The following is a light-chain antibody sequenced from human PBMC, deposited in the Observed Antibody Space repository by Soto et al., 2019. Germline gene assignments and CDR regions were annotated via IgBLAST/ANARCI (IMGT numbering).Light chain of an antibody. Sequence: KVMTQSPATRSVSPGERATLSCGASQSVGSTLAWYQQKHGQPPRLLIYDASTRATGIPARFSGSGSGTEVTITISSLQYEDCAVYYCQQSNTWTRTFGQGTKVDIK. J-gene: IGKJ1*01. V-gene: IGKV3-15*01. CDR2: DAS. CDR3: QQSNTWTRT. CDR1: QSVGST.